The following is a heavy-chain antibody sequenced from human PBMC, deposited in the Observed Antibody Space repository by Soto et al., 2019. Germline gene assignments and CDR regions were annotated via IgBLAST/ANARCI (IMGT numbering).Heavy chain of an antibody. CDR3: AKACFVWSSEQPYYFDY. V-gene: IGHV3-23*01. J-gene: IGHJ4*02. Sequence: EVQLLDSGGGLVQPGGSLRLSCAASGFTFSNYAMTWVRQGPGKGLEWVSGISGSGGRSYYADSVKGRFTISRDNSKRTLYLQMNSLRAEYTAVYYCAKACFVWSSEQPYYFDYWGQGTLVTVSS. D-gene: IGHD3-16*01. CDR2: ISGSGGRS. CDR1: GFTFSNYA.